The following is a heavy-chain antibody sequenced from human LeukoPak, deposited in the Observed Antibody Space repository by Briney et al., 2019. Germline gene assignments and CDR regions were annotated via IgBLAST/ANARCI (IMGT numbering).Heavy chain of an antibody. Sequence: SVKVSCKASEGTFSGYAISWVRQAPGQGLEWMGGIVPIFATTHYAQNFQGRVTITTDESTSTAYMELSSLRSEDTAVYYCARGHSNPILFGFWFHPWGQGTLVTVSS. CDR3: ARGHSNPILFGFWFHP. J-gene: IGHJ5*02. CDR2: IVPIFATT. V-gene: IGHV1-69*05. CDR1: EGTFSGYA. D-gene: IGHD4-11*01.